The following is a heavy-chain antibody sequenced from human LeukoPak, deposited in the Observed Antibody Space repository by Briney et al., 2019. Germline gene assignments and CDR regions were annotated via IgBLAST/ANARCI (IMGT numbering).Heavy chain of an antibody. CDR1: GGSISSGGYG. J-gene: IGHJ6*02. V-gene: IGHV4-30-2*01. Sequence: SQTLSLTCAVSGGSISSGGYGWSWIRQRGGKGLGGIGYIYHSGSTYSNPSLKSRVTISVDRSKNQFSLKLSSVTAADTAVYYCARDAGSGRGSGSRYYYYYYGMDVWGQGTTVTVSS. D-gene: IGHD3-10*01. CDR3: ARDAGSGRGSGSRYYYYYYGMDV. CDR2: IYHSGST.